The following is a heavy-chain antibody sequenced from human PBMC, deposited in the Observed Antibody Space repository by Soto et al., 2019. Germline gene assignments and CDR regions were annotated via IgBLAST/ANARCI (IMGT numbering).Heavy chain of an antibody. CDR2: VYPGGNT. Sequence: VQLVESGGGLNQPGGSLRLSCAASGFTVSSNHMTWVRQAPGRGPEWVSTVYPGGNTYYADSVKGRFTISRDNSQNMLYLQMNSLRAEDTAVYYCARGVDTAKAGYWGQGTLVTVSS. CDR1: GFTVSSNH. D-gene: IGHD5-18*01. CDR3: ARGVDTAKAGY. J-gene: IGHJ4*02. V-gene: IGHV3-53*01.